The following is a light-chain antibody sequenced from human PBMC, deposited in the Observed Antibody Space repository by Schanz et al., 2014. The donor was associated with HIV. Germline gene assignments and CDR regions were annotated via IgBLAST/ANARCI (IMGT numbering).Light chain of an antibody. CDR3: GSCSPTNTCT. Sequence: QSALTQPPSASGSPGQSVAISCTGTSSDVGDYNYVSWYQQHPGKAPKLIIYEVNKRSSGVPDRFSGSKSGITASLTISGLQAEDEADYYCGSCSPTNTCTFGGGTKLTVL. V-gene: IGLV2-8*01. CDR2: EVN. CDR1: SSDVGDYNY. J-gene: IGLJ3*02.